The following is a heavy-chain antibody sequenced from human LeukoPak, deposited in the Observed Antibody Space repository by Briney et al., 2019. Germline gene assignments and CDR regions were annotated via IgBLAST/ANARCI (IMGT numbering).Heavy chain of an antibody. CDR1: GGTFSSYA. V-gene: IGHV1-69*05. Sequence: SVKVSCKASGGTFSSYAISWVRQAPGQGLEWMGGIIPIFGTANYAQKFQGRVTITTDESTSTAYMELSSLRSEDTAVYYCARRALFGYSSSWYLGAFDIWGQGTMVTVSS. CDR2: IIPIFGTA. CDR3: ARRALFGYSSSWYLGAFDI. J-gene: IGHJ3*02. D-gene: IGHD6-13*01.